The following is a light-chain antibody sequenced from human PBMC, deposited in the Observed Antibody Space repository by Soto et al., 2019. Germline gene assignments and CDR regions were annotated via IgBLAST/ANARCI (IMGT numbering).Light chain of an antibody. Sequence: EKVMTQSLATPTEPPVSRANPSCRAIQSVSSNLAWYQQKPGQAHRLLIYGASSRATCIQVRFSGSGSGTEFTLTISSLQPEEFAVYYCQQYNNWPLTVGQGTRREIK. CDR3: QQYNNWPLT. J-gene: IGKJ5*01. CDR2: GAS. CDR1: QSVSSN. V-gene: IGKV3-15*01.